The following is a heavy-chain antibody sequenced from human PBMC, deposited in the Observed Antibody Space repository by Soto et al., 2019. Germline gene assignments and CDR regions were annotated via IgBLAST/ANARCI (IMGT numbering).Heavy chain of an antibody. Sequence: QVQLVQSGAEVKKPGASVKVSCKASGYTFTSYYMHWVRQAPGQGLEWMGIINPSGGSTSYAQKFQGRVTMTRDTSTSTVYMELSSLRSEDTAVYYCARGKDKYSSSWLPDRSYWYFDLWGRGTLVTVSS. J-gene: IGHJ2*01. V-gene: IGHV1-46*03. CDR1: GYTFTSYY. CDR3: ARGKDKYSSSWLPDRSYWYFDL. CDR2: INPSGGST. D-gene: IGHD6-13*01.